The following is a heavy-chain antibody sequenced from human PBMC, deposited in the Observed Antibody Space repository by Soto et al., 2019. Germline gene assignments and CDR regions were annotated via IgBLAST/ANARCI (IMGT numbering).Heavy chain of an antibody. J-gene: IGHJ4*02. CDR2: ITSSGSTI. D-gene: IGHD6-19*01. Sequence: PGGSLRLSCAASGFTFSDYYMSWIRQAPGKGLEWVSYITSSGSTIYYADSVKGRFTISRDNAKNSLYLQMNSLRAEDTAVYYCARENDQWVAADNWGQGTLVTVYS. CDR3: ARENDQWVAADN. CDR1: GFTFSDYY. V-gene: IGHV3-11*01.